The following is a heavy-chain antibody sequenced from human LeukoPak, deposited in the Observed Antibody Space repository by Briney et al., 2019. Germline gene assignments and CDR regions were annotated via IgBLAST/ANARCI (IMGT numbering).Heavy chain of an antibody. CDR1: GFTSSSYG. V-gene: IGHV3-33*01. J-gene: IGHJ5*02. CDR2: IWYDGSNK. CDR3: ARQVAARRGERKNWFDP. Sequence: GGSLRLSCAASGFTSSSYGMHWVRQAPGKGLEWVAVIWYDGSNKYYADSVKGRFTISRDNSKNTLYLQMNSLRAEDTAVYYCARQVAARRGERKNWFDPWGQGTLVTVSS. D-gene: IGHD6-6*01.